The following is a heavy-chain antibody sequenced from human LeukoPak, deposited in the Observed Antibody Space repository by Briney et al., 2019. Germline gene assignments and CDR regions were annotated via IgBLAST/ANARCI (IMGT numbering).Heavy chain of an antibody. V-gene: IGHV3-30-3*01. CDR2: ISYDGSNK. CDR3: ASAAGRYQLLYEGAFDI. CDR1: GFTFSSYA. D-gene: IGHD2-2*02. J-gene: IGHJ3*02. Sequence: PGGSLRLSCAASGFTFSSYAMHWVRQAPGKGLEWEAVISYDGSNKYYADSVKGRFTISRDNSKNTLYLQMNSLRAEDTAVYYCASAAGRYQLLYEGAFDIWGQGTMVTVSS.